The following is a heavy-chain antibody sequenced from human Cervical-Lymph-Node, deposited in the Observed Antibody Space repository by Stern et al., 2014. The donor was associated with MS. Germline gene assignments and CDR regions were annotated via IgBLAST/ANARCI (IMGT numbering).Heavy chain of an antibody. J-gene: IGHJ4*02. Sequence: EVQLVESGGGLVQSGRSLRLSCAASGFTFDDYAMHWVRQAPGKGLEWVSGISWKSVSVGYADSVKGRFTISRDNAKNSLYLQMNSLRGDDTALYYCAKGSGGSGYYPVALDYWGQGTLVTVSS. V-gene: IGHV3-9*01. D-gene: IGHD3-3*01. CDR1: GFTFDDYA. CDR3: AKGSGGSGYYPVALDY. CDR2: ISWKSVSV.